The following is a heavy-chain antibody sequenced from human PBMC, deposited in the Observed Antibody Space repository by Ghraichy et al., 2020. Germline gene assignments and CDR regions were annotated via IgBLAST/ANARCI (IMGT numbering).Heavy chain of an antibody. Sequence: GGSLRLSCAASGFTFSSYEMNWVRQAPGKGLEWVSYISSSGSTIYYADSVKGRFTISRDNAKNSLYLQMNSLRAEDTAVYYCASADTAMVAANWFDPWGQGTLVTVSS. J-gene: IGHJ5*02. CDR1: GFTFSSYE. CDR3: ASADTAMVAANWFDP. V-gene: IGHV3-48*03. D-gene: IGHD5-18*01. CDR2: ISSSGSTI.